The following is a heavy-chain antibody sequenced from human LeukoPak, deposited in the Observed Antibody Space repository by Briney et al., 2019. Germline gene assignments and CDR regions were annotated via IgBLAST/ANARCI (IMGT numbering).Heavy chain of an antibody. Sequence: GGSLRLSCAASGFTFSNYWMHWVRQAPGKGLVWVSRINSDGINTSYADSVKGRFTISRDNAKNSLYLQMNSLRAEDTAVYYCARGIDSGSYLFYELDYWGQGTLVTVSS. CDR1: GFTFSNYW. CDR3: ARGIDSGSYLFYELDY. V-gene: IGHV3-74*01. CDR2: INSDGINT. J-gene: IGHJ4*02. D-gene: IGHD1-26*01.